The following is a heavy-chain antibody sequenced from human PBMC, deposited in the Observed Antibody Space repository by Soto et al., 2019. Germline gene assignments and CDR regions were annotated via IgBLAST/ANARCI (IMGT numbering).Heavy chain of an antibody. Sequence: GGSLRLSCAASGFTFSSYSMNWVRQAPGKGLEWVSSISSSSSYIYYADSVKGRFTISRDNAKNSLYLQINSLRAEDTAVYYCARDKRGITGTVGTLGYWGPGTLVTVSS. CDR1: GFTFSSYS. J-gene: IGHJ4*02. D-gene: IGHD1-20*01. CDR3: ARDKRGITGTVGTLGY. V-gene: IGHV3-21*01. CDR2: ISSSSSYI.